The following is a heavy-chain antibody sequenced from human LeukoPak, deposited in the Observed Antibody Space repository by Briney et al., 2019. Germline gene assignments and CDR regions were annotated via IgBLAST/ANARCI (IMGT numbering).Heavy chain of an antibody. CDR3: AKDSRYFDFWGGYIYYFDY. CDR2: ISSSSSTI. CDR1: GFTFSSYS. D-gene: IGHD3-3*01. V-gene: IGHV3-48*04. J-gene: IGHJ4*02. Sequence: GGSLRLSCAASGFTFSSYSMNWVRQAPGKGLEWVSYISSSSSTIYYADSVKGRFTISRDNAKNSLYLQMNSLRAEDTAVYYCAKDSRYFDFWGGYIYYFDYWGQGTLVTVSS.